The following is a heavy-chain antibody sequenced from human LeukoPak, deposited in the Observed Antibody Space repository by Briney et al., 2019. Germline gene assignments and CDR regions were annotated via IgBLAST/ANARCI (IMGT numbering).Heavy chain of an antibody. D-gene: IGHD3-10*01. Sequence: GGXLXXXCAASGFTFSSYGMXWVRQAPGKGLEXVAFILYDGSNKYYADSVKGRFTISRDNSKNTLYLQMNSLRAEDTAVYYCAKDSGLVYYYMDVWGKGTTVTVSS. J-gene: IGHJ6*03. CDR1: GFTFSSYG. CDR3: AKDSGLVYYYMDV. CDR2: ILYDGSNK. V-gene: IGHV3-30*02.